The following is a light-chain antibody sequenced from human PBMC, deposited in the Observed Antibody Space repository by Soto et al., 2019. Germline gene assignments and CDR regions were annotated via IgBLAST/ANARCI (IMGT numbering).Light chain of an antibody. CDR3: QQYSDLPYT. J-gene: IGKJ2*01. CDR1: QRISSRN. CDR2: NTS. Sequence: EIVLTQSPGTLSLSPRERATLSCRASQRISSRNLAWYQQKPGQAPRLLIYNTSSRATGIPDRFSGSGSVTEFTRTINRLEPEDFALYYCQQYSDLPYTFGQGTKLDVK. V-gene: IGKV3-20*01.